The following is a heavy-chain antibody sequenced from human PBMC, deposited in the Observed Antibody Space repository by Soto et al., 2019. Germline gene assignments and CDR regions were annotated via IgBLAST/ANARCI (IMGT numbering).Heavy chain of an antibody. J-gene: IGHJ4*02. CDR3: ARPIYCSGGSCYGGDY. D-gene: IGHD2-15*01. CDR1: GGSISSSSYY. CDR2: IYYSGST. Sequence: QLQLQESGPGLVKPSETLSLTCTVSGGSISSSSYYWGWIRQPPGKGLEWIGSIYYSGSTYYNPSLKSRVTISVDTSKNQFSLKLSSVTAAHTAVYSCARPIYCSGGSCYGGDYWGQGTLVTVSS. V-gene: IGHV4-39*01.